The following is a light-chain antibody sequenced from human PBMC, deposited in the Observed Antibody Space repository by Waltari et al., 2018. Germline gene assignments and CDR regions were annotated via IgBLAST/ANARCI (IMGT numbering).Light chain of an antibody. CDR1: SSDIGGSNY. CDR3: SSYSGTNNPVV. J-gene: IGLJ2*01. CDR2: EVF. V-gene: IGLV2-8*01. Sequence: QSALTQPPSASGSPGQSVTISCTGTSSDIGGSNYVSWYQQHPGKAPNLMIYEVFKRPSGVPDRFSGSKSGNTASLTVSGLQAEDEADFYCSSYSGTNNPVVFGGGTRLTVL.